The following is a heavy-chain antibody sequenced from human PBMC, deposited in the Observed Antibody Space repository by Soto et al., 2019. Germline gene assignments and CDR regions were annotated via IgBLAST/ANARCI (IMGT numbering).Heavy chain of an antibody. J-gene: IGHJ4*02. CDR1: GFTFSSYY. CDR2: ISKSDYT. CDR3: AREDSIIIPAVSDF. V-gene: IGHV3-21*01. D-gene: IGHD2-2*01. Sequence: PGGSLRLSCAASGFTFSSYYMTWVRQAPGKGLEWVSSISKSDYTYYSDSVKGRFTISRDNAKNSVSLQMNTLRVEDTAVYYCAREDSIIIPAVSDFWGQGTLVTVSS.